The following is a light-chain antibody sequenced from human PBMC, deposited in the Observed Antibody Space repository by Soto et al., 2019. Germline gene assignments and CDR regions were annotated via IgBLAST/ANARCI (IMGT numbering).Light chain of an antibody. CDR3: QQYGSF. CDR1: QSVSSSF. J-gene: IGKJ2*01. Sequence: EIVLTQSPGTLSLSPGERATLSCRASQSVSSSFLAWYQQKPGQAPRLLIYGASSRASGIPDKFSGSGSGTDFTLTISRLEPEDSAVYYCQQYGSFFGQGTKLEIK. CDR2: GAS. V-gene: IGKV3-20*01.